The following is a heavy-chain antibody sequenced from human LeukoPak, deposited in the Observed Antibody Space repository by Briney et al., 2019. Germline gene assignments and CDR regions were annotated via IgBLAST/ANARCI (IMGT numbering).Heavy chain of an antibody. V-gene: IGHV3-21*04. CDR1: GFTFSSYS. J-gene: IGHJ4*02. Sequence: GGSLRLSCAASGFTFSSYSMNWVRQAPGKGLEWVSSISSSSSYIYYADSVKGRFTISRDNSKNTLYLQMNSLRAEDTAVYYCAKDGLGIFDYWGQGTLVTVSS. CDR2: ISSSSSYI. D-gene: IGHD7-27*01. CDR3: AKDGLGIFDY.